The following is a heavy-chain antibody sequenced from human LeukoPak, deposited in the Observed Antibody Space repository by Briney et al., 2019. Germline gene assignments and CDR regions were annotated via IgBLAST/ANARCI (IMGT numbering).Heavy chain of an antibody. Sequence: ASVKVSCKASGYTFSSYGISWVRQAPGQGLEWMGWISTYNGKTKYAQKLQGRVTMTTETSTSTAYMELRSLRSGDTSVYYRAAAYDTSWGYWGQGTLVTVSS. CDR3: AAAYDTSWGY. J-gene: IGHJ4*02. V-gene: IGHV1-18*01. CDR2: ISTYNGKT. D-gene: IGHD3-9*01. CDR1: GYTFSSYG.